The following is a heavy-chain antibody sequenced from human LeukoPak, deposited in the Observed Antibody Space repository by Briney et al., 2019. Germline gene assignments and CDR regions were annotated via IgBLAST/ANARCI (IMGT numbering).Heavy chain of an antibody. CDR2: IIPIFGTA. J-gene: IGHJ4*02. V-gene: IGHV1-69*01. D-gene: IGHD3-10*02. CDR1: GGTFSSYA. Sequence: SVKVSCKASGGTFSSYAISWVRQAPGQGLEWMGGIIPIFGTANYAQKFQGRVTITADESTSTAYMELSSLRSEDTAVYYCARGQELFGDTLHYFDYWGQGILVTVSS. CDR3: ARGQELFGDTLHYFDY.